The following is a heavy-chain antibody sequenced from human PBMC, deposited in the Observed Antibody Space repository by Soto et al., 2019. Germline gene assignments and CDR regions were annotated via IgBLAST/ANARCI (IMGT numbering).Heavy chain of an antibody. J-gene: IGHJ4*02. CDR2: IYYSGST. CDR1: GGSISSYY. CDR3: AREGYCSGGSCYSPFDY. V-gene: IGHV4-59*01. D-gene: IGHD2-15*01. Sequence: QVQLQESGPGLVKPSETLSLTCTVSGGSISSYYWSWIRQPPGKGLEWIGYIYYSGSTNYNPSLKSRLTISVDTSKNQFSLKLRSVTAADTAVYYCAREGYCSGGSCYSPFDYWGQGTLVTVSS.